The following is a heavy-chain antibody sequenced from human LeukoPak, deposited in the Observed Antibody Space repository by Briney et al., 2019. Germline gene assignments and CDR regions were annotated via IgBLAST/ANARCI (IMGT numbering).Heavy chain of an antibody. V-gene: IGHV4-59*01. CDR1: GGSISSYY. CDR2: IYYSGST. D-gene: IGHD6-19*01. CDR3: ARGRYSSGWAGRDFDY. J-gene: IGHJ4*02. Sequence: SETLSLTCTVSGGSISSYYWSWIRQPPGKGLEWIGYIYYSGSTNYNPSLKSRVTISVDTSKNQFSLKLSSVTAADTAVYYCARGRYSSGWAGRDFDYWGQGTLVTVSS.